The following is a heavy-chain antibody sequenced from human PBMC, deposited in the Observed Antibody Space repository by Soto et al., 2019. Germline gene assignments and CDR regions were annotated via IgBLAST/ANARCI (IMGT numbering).Heavy chain of an antibody. CDR3: ANSGWYNPDGYFQH. J-gene: IGHJ1*01. Sequence: GGSLRLSCAASGFTFSSYAMTWVRQAPGKGLEWVSHINGDASTIVYADSVKGRFTVSRDNSMNTLFLQMNSLRADDTAVYYCANSGWYNPDGYFQHWGQGTLVTVSS. V-gene: IGHV3-23*01. CDR2: INGDASTI. D-gene: IGHD6-19*01. CDR1: GFTFSSYA.